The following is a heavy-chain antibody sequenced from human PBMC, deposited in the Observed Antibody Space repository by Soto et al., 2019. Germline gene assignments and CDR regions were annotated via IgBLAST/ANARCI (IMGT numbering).Heavy chain of an antibody. Sequence: GGSLRLSCAASGFTFSSYAMHWVRQAPGKGLEWVAVISYDGSNKYYGDSVKGRFTISRDNSKNTLYLQMNSLRAEDTAVYYCAREPIFISAAGLDYWGQGTLVTVSA. V-gene: IGHV3-30-3*01. CDR3: AREPIFISAAGLDY. D-gene: IGHD6-13*01. J-gene: IGHJ4*02. CDR1: GFTFSSYA. CDR2: ISYDGSNK.